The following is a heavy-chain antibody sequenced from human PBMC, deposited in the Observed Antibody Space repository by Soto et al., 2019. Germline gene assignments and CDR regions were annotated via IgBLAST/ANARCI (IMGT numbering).Heavy chain of an antibody. CDR2: ISSSSSTI. D-gene: IGHD2-15*01. J-gene: IGHJ4*02. CDR3: AREAVVVAATLDY. CDR1: GFTFSSYS. Sequence: PGGSLRLSCAASGFTFSSYSMNWVRQAPGKGLEWVSYISSSSSTIYYADSVKGRFTISRDNSKNTLYLQMNSLRAEDTAVYYCAREAVVVAATLDYWGQGTLVTVSS. V-gene: IGHV3-48*01.